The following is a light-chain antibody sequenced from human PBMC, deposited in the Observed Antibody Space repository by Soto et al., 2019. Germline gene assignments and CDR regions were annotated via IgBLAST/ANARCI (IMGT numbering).Light chain of an antibody. CDR1: QSIGSG. V-gene: IGKV1-5*03. CDR3: QQYHDFQYT. Sequence: DFQMTQSPSTLSASVGDGVTITCRASQSIGSGLAWYQQQPGKAPKLLIYKATNLQRGVSSRFSGSGSGTDFSLTINSLQPADSATYYCQQYHDFQYTFGQGTKLEI. CDR2: KAT. J-gene: IGKJ2*01.